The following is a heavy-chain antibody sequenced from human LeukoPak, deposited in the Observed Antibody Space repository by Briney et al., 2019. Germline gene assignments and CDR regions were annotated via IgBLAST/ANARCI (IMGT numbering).Heavy chain of an antibody. CDR2: ISGSGGST. V-gene: IGHV3-23*01. Sequence: GGSLRLSCAASGFTFSSYAMSWVRQAPGKGLEWVSAISGSGGSTYYADSVKGRFTISRDNSKNTLYLQMNSLRAEDTAVYYCAKASTYCYDYNWFDPWGQGTLVTVSS. J-gene: IGHJ5*02. CDR1: GFTFSSYA. D-gene: IGHD3-22*01. CDR3: AKASTYCYDYNWFDP.